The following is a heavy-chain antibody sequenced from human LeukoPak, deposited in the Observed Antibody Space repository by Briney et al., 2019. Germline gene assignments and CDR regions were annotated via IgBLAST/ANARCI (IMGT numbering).Heavy chain of an antibody. Sequence: PSETLSLTCTVSGGSISSYYWSWIRQPPGKGLEWIGYIYYSGSTNYNPSLKSRVTISVDTSKNQFSLKLSSVTAADTAVYYCARDLLGAVAGIRVFDIWGQGTMVTVSS. V-gene: IGHV4-59*01. CDR3: ARDLLGAVAGIRVFDI. CDR1: GGSISSYY. J-gene: IGHJ3*02. D-gene: IGHD6-19*01. CDR2: IYYSGST.